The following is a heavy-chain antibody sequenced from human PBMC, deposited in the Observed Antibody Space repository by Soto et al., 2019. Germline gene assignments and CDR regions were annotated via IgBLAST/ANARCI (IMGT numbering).Heavy chain of an antibody. CDR3: ARDGDIVKVTGWLDP. Sequence: GGPLRLSCAASGFTFSSYSMNWVRQAPGKGLEWVSSISSSSSYIYYADSVKGRFTISRDNAKNSLYLQMNSLRAEDMAVYYCARDGDIVKVTGWLDPWGQGTLVTVSS. J-gene: IGHJ5*02. V-gene: IGHV3-21*01. CDR2: ISSSSSYI. D-gene: IGHD2-15*01. CDR1: GFTFSSYS.